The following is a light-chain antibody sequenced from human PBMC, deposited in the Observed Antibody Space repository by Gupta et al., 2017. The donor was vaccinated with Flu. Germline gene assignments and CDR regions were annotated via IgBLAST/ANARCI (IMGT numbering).Light chain of an antibody. CDR1: QSLVHSDGNTY. CDR2: KVS. J-gene: IGKJ1*01. Sequence: DVVMTQSPLSLPVTLGQPASISCRSSQSLVHSDGNTYLNWFQQRPGQSPRRLIYKVSNWDSGVPDRFSGSGSGTDFTLQISRVEAEDIGVYFCTQGTHWPWTFGQGTKVEIK. V-gene: IGKV2-30*02. CDR3: TQGTHWPWT.